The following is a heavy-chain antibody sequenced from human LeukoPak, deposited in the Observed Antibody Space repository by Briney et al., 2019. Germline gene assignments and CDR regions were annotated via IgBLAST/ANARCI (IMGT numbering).Heavy chain of an antibody. CDR2: INPNSGGT. D-gene: IGHD4-17*01. J-gene: IGHJ5*02. CDR1: GYTFTGYY. CDR3: ARDRNGLRQLNWFDP. Sequence: GASVKVSCKASGYTFTGYYMHWVRQAPGQGLEWMGRINPNSGGTNYAQKFQGRVTMTRDTSISTAYMELSRLRSDDTAVYYCARDRNGLRQLNWFDPWGQGTLVTVSS. V-gene: IGHV1-2*06.